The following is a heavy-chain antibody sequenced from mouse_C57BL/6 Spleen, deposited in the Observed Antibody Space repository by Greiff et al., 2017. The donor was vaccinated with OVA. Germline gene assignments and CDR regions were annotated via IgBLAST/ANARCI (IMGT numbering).Heavy chain of an antibody. D-gene: IGHD4-1*01. CDR1: GYSITSDY. Sequence: DVKLVESGPGLAKPSQTLSLTCSVTGYSITSDYWNWIRKFPGNKLEYMGYISYSGSTYYNPSLKSRISITRDTSKNQYYLQLNSVTTEDTATYYCATQLTGTGWFAYWGQGTLVTVSA. CDR3: ATQLTGTGWFAY. V-gene: IGHV3-8*01. J-gene: IGHJ3*01. CDR2: ISYSGST.